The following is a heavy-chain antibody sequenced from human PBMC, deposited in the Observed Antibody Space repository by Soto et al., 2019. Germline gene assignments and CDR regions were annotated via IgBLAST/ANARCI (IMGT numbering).Heavy chain of an antibody. CDR3: ARLVAAGITYYFDS. V-gene: IGHV2-5*02. CDR2: IYWDDDK. Sequence: QITLKESGPTLVQPTQTLTLTCTFSAFSLSTSGVGVGWIRQPPGKALEWLTFIYWDDDKRYSPSLKSRLTITKDTSKNQVVLTMTNMDPLDTATYYCARLVAAGITYYFDSWGQGTLVTVST. J-gene: IGHJ4*02. CDR1: AFSLSTSGVG. D-gene: IGHD2-21*01.